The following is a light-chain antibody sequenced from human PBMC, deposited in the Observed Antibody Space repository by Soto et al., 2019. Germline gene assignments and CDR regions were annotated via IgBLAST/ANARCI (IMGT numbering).Light chain of an antibody. Sequence: DIQMTQSPSSLSASVGDRVTITCRASQSISNYLTWYQRKPGKAPKVLIYAASTLQSGVPSRFSGSGSGTDFTLTISSLQPEDFATYYCRQSYRTPYTFGQGTKLEIK. CDR1: QSISNY. V-gene: IGKV1-39*01. J-gene: IGKJ2*01. CDR3: RQSYRTPYT. CDR2: AAS.